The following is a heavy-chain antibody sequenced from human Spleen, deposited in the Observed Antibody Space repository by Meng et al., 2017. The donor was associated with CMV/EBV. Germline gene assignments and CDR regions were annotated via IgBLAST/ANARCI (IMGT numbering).Heavy chain of an antibody. CDR3: VRDRRRITGAFDY. D-gene: IGHD1-20*01. V-gene: IGHV3-30-3*01. CDR2: ISYAGSNQ. J-gene: IGHJ4*02. Sequence: CAPSRLPLGSHAMHWVRQAPGKGLEWVAFISYAGSNQYYADSVTGRFTLSRDNSKHTVSLQMNSLRTEDTAVYSCVRDRRRITGAFDYWGQGALVTVSS. CDR1: RLPLGSHA.